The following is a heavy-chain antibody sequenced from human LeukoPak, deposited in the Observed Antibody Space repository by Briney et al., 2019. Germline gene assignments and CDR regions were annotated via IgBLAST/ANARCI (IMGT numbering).Heavy chain of an antibody. Sequence: GRSLRLSCAASGFTFSSCAMHWVRRATGKGLEWVAVISYDGSNKYYADSVKGRFTISRDNSKNTLYLQMNSLRAEDTAVYYCAGDEAGTYQLDYWGQGTLVTVSS. CDR3: AGDEAGTYQLDY. V-gene: IGHV3-30*04. J-gene: IGHJ4*02. CDR1: GFTFSSCA. D-gene: IGHD6-19*01. CDR2: ISYDGSNK.